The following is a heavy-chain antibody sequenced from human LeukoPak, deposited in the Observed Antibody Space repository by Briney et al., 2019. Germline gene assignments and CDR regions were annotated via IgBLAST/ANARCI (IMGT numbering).Heavy chain of an antibody. CDR2: INHSGST. CDR1: GGSFSGYY. J-gene: IGHJ4*02. Sequence: PLETLSLTCAVYGGSFSGYYWSWIRQPPGKGLEWIGEINHSGSTNYNPSLKSRVTISVDTSKNQFSLKLSSVTAADTAVYYCARSNWYSSSWIDYWGQGTLVTVSS. V-gene: IGHV4-34*01. CDR3: ARSNWYSSSWIDY. D-gene: IGHD6-13*01.